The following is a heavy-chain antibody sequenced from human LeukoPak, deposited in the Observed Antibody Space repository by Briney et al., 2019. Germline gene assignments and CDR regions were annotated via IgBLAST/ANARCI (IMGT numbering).Heavy chain of an antibody. D-gene: IGHD3-22*01. Sequence: PSETLSLTCTVSGGSMSSSSYYWGWIRQPPGKGLEWIGSIYYSGSTYYNPSLKSRVTISVDTSKNQFSLKLSSVTAADTAVYYCARLIVDSSGSGAFDIWGQGTMVTVSS. CDR3: ARLIVDSSGSGAFDI. V-gene: IGHV4-39*01. CDR2: IYYSGST. J-gene: IGHJ3*02. CDR1: GGSMSSSSYY.